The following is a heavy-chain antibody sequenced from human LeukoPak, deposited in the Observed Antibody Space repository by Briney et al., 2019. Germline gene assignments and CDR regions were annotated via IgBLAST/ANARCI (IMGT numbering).Heavy chain of an antibody. CDR2: IYPGDSDT. D-gene: IGHD6-19*01. V-gene: IGHV5-51*01. CDR3: ARRGRGWLNSDAFDI. J-gene: IGHJ3*02. Sequence: GESLKISCKGSGYSFTSYWIGWVRQMPGKGLEWMGIIYPGDSDTRYSPSFQGQVTISADKSISTAYLQWSSLKASDTAMYYCARRGRGWLNSDAFDIWGQGTMVTASS. CDR1: GYSFTSYW.